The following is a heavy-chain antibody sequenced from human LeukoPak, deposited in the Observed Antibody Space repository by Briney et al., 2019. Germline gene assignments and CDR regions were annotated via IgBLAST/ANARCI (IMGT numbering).Heavy chain of an antibody. J-gene: IGHJ4*02. Sequence: SETLSLTCAVYGGSFSGYYWSWIRQPPGKGLEWIGEIIHSGSTNYNPSLKSQVTISVETFKNQFSLKLSSVTAADTAVYYCARVRSIVVVPANTRFDYWGQGTLVTVSS. D-gene: IGHD2-2*01. CDR2: IIHSGST. CDR3: ARVRSIVVVPANTRFDY. CDR1: GGSFSGYY. V-gene: IGHV4-34*12.